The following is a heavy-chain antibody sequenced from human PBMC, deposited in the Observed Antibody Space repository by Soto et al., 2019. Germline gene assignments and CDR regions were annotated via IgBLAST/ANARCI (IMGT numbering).Heavy chain of an antibody. Sequence: PSETLSLTCTVSGASIRIGGFSWTWIRQHPETGLEWIGYIYNAGGTYHNGATYYTPSLKSRVTISFDLSKNQFFLSLTSMTSADTAIYYCARDRSHYSASSGCFDPWGQGTLVTVSS. CDR1: GASIRIGGFS. D-gene: IGHD6-6*01. V-gene: IGHV4-31*09. CDR3: ARDRSHYSASSGCFDP. J-gene: IGHJ5*02. CDR2: IYNAGGTYHNGAT.